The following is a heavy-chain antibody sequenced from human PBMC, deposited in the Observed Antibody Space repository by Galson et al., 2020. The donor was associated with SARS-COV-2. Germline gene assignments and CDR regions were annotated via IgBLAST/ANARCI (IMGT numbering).Heavy chain of an antibody. J-gene: IGHJ4*02. CDR3: ATEFAVVITSRLSY. V-gene: IGHV1-24*01. CDR1: GYTLTELS. D-gene: IGHD3-3*01. CDR2: FDPEDGET. Sequence: SVKVSCKVSGYTLTELSMHWVRQAPGKGLEWMGGFDPEDGETIYAQKFQGRVTMTEDTSTDTAYMELSSLRSEDTAVYYCATEFAVVITSRLSYWGQGTLVTVSS.